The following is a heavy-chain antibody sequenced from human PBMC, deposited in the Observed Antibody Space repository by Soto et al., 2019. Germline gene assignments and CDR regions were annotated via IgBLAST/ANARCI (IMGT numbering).Heavy chain of an antibody. J-gene: IGHJ4*02. CDR1: GFTFSSYW. V-gene: IGHV3-7*01. Sequence: PGGSLRLSCAASGFTFSSYWMSWVRQAPGKGLEWVANIKQDGSEKYYVDSVKGRFTIPRDNAKNSLYLQMNSLRAEDTAVYYCARDDDSSSWSPRGNYFDYWGQGTLVTVSS. CDR3: ARDDDSSSWSPRGNYFDY. D-gene: IGHD6-13*01. CDR2: IKQDGSEK.